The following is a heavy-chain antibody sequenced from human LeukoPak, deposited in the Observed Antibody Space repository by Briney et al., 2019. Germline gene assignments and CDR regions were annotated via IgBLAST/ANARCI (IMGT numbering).Heavy chain of an antibody. D-gene: IGHD4/OR15-4a*01. J-gene: IGHJ2*01. CDR3: ARVLAYGANGYFDL. CDR2: ISSSSKTI. CDR1: GFIFSDYS. V-gene: IGHV3-48*02. Sequence: PGGSLRLSCAASGFIFSDYSVIWVRQAPGKGLEWISYISSSSKTIYYADSVKGRFTISRDNAKNSLYLQVNSLRDEDTAMYYCARVLAYGANGYFDLWGRGTLVTVSS.